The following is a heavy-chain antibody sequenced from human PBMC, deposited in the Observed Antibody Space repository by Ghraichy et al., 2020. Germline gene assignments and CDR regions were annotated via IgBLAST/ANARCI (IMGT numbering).Heavy chain of an antibody. Sequence: GGSLRLSCAASGFTFINAWMTWVRQAPGMGLEWVGRIKSKTDGGTTDYGAPVKGRFTISRDDSKATLYLQMNSLKTEDTAVYHCMTVAKYYDRSGLNYDDYWGQGTLVTVSS. CDR1: GFTFINAW. CDR3: MTVAKYYDRSGLNYDDY. D-gene: IGHD3-22*01. J-gene: IGHJ4*02. V-gene: IGHV3-15*01. CDR2: IKSKTDGGTT.